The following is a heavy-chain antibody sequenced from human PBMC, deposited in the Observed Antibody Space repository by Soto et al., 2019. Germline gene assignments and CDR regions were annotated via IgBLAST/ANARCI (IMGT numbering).Heavy chain of an antibody. CDR3: ARDAVASNLVYYVMDV. D-gene: IGHD6-19*01. Sequence: ASVEVSCKASGYTFTGYDMHWVREAPGQGLEWMGWINPNSGGTNYAQKFQGWVTMTRDTSISTAYMELSRLRSDDTAVYYCARDAVASNLVYYVMDVWGQGTTVTVSS. CDR1: GYTFTGYD. CDR2: INPNSGGT. V-gene: IGHV1-2*04. J-gene: IGHJ6*02.